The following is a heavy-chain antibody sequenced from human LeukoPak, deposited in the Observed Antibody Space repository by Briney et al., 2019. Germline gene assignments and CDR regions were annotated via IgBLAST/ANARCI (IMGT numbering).Heavy chain of an antibody. J-gene: IGHJ4*02. D-gene: IGHD3-10*01. V-gene: IGHV1-18*01. Sequence: ASVKVSCKASGYTFTNYGLSWVRQAPGQGLEWMGWFSGYTGYTGDTNYAQKFQGRVAMTIDTSTSTAYMELRSLRSDDTAVYYCARGGLRGIKATFDYWGQGTLVTVSS. CDR2: FSGYTGYTGDT. CDR3: ARGGLRGIKATFDY. CDR1: GYTFTNYG.